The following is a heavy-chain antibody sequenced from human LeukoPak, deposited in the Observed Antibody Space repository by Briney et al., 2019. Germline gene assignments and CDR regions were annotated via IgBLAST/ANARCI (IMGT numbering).Heavy chain of an antibody. Sequence: GGTLRLSCAASGFTFRSYGMYWVRQAPGKGLEWVSAISGGGDRTYYADSVKGRFTISRDNSKKTLYLQMKSLRAEDTAVYYCAKGFGSYYSSGVYMAYWGQGTLVTVSS. D-gene: IGHD1-26*01. V-gene: IGHV3-23*01. CDR3: AKGFGSYYSSGVYMAY. J-gene: IGHJ4*02. CDR2: ISGGGDRT. CDR1: GFTFRSYG.